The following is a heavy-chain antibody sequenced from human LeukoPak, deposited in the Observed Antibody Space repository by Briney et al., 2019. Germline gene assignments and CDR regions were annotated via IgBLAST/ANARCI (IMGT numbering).Heavy chain of an antibody. D-gene: IGHD3-10*01. J-gene: IGHJ4*02. V-gene: IGHV3-53*01. CDR2: IYSGGST. Sequence: GGSLRLSCAASGFTVSSNYMSWVRQAPGKGLEWVSAIYSGGSTYYADSVKGRFTISRDNSKNTLYLQMNSLRAEDTAVYYCAKDQGGYSYYYSSGSYYSNYWGQGTLVTVSS. CDR1: GFTVSSNY. CDR3: AKDQGGYSYYYSSGSYYSNY.